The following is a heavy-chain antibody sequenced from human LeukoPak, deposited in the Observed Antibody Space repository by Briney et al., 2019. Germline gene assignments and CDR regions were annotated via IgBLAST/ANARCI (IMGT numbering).Heavy chain of an antibody. Sequence: SETLSLTCTVSGYHISSGYYWGWIRQPPGKGLEWIGSIYHSGSTYYNPSLKSRVTISVDTSKNQFSLKLSSVTAADTAVYYCARDLRFDWYVQPDYWGQGTLVTVSS. D-gene: IGHD3-9*01. CDR1: GYHISSGYY. CDR3: ARDLRFDWYVQPDY. V-gene: IGHV4-38-2*02. J-gene: IGHJ4*02. CDR2: IYHSGST.